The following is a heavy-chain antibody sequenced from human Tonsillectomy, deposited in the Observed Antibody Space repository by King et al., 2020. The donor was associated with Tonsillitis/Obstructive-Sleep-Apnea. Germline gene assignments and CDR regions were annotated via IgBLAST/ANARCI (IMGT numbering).Heavy chain of an antibody. D-gene: IGHD4-17*01. CDR2: ISSSGSTI. CDR3: ARNIGDYGDYRRDAFDI. CDR1: GFTCSSYE. Sequence: VQLVESGGGLVQPGGSLRLSCAASGFTCSSYEMNWVRQAPGKGLEWVSYISSSGSTIYYADSVKGRFTISRDNAKNSLYLQMNSLRAEDTAVYYCARNIGDYGDYRRDAFDIWGQGTMVTVSS. V-gene: IGHV3-48*03. J-gene: IGHJ3*02.